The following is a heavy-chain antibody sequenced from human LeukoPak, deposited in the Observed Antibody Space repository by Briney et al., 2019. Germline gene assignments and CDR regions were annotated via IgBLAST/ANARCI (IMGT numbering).Heavy chain of an antibody. CDR2: ISSSSSYT. Sequence: PGGSLRLSCAASGFTFSDYYMSWIRQAPGKGLEWVSYISSSSSYTNYADSVKGRFTISRDNAKNSLYLQMNSLRAEDTAVYYCARDRGSGYYCDSSGYPGDHFDYWGQGTLVTVSS. V-gene: IGHV3-11*05. CDR1: GFTFSDYY. J-gene: IGHJ4*02. D-gene: IGHD3-22*01. CDR3: ARDRGSGYYCDSSGYPGDHFDY.